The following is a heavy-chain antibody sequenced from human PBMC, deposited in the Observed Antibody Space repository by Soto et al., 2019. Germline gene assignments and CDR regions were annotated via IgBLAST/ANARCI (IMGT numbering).Heavy chain of an antibody. V-gene: IGHV1-69*06. CDR3: ATAFSGYGAEAWDI. J-gene: IGHJ3*02. CDR2: ITPLFGTT. CDR1: GGTFSSLS. D-gene: IGHD5-12*01. Sequence: AASVKVSCKASGGTFSSLSINWLRQAPGQGLEWVGVITPLFGTTNYVQKFQGRVAISADKSTAIAYMELSSLRSEDTAIYYCATAFSGYGAEAWDIWGQGTMVTVSS.